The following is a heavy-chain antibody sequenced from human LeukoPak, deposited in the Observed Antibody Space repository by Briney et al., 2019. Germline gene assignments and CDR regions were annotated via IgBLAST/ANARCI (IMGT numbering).Heavy chain of an antibody. CDR2: ISGSGGST. V-gene: IGHV3-23*01. CDR3: VKGGGNVRRYFEY. J-gene: IGHJ4*02. D-gene: IGHD4-23*01. Sequence: GGSLRLSCAASGFTFSSFALSWVRQAPGKGLEWVSSISGSGGSTSYADSVKGRFTISRDSSKNTLYLQMNSLRAEDTAVYYCVKGGGNVRRYFEYWGQGTLVTVSS. CDR1: GFTFSSFA.